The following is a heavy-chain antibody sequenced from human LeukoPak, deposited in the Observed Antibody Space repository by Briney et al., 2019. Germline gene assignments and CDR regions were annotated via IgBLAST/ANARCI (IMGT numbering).Heavy chain of an antibody. Sequence: SGGSLRLSCAASGFTFSSCGMSWVRQAPGKGLEWVSAISGSGGSTYYADSVKGRFTISRDNSKNTLYLQMNSLRAEDTAVYYCARGSTYSSGWYTGFDYWGQGSLVTVSS. D-gene: IGHD6-19*01. J-gene: IGHJ4*02. CDR2: ISGSGGST. CDR3: ARGSTYSSGWYTGFDY. CDR1: GFTFSSCG. V-gene: IGHV3-23*01.